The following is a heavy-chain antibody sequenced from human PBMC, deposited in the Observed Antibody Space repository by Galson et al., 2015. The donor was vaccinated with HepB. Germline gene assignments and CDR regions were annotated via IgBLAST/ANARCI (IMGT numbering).Heavy chain of an antibody. D-gene: IGHD3-10*01. CDR2: ISAYNGNT. J-gene: IGHJ4*02. CDR3: ARHPYYGSGGFFSDY. Sequence: SVKVSCKASGYTFTSYGISWVRQAPGQGLEWMGWISAYNGNTNYAQKLQGRVTMTTDTSTSTAYMELRSLRSDDTAVYYCARHPYYGSGGFFSDYWGQGALVTVSS. V-gene: IGHV1-18*01. CDR1: GYTFTSYG.